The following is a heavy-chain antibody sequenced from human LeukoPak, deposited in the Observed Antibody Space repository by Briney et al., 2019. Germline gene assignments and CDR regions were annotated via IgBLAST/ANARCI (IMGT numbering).Heavy chain of an antibody. CDR1: GYTFTSYY. Sequence: ASVKVSRKASGYTFTSYYLHWLRQAPGQGLEWMGVINPSGTTGYAQKFQGRVTMTRDTSTSTVYLELSSLRSEDTAVYYCARAGAYRYGGGAAFDIWGQGTMVTVSS. D-gene: IGHD5-18*01. CDR2: INPSGTT. CDR3: ARAGAYRYGGGAAFDI. V-gene: IGHV1-46*01. J-gene: IGHJ3*02.